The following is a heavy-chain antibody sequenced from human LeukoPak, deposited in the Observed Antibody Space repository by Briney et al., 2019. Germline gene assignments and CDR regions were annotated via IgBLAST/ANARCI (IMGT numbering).Heavy chain of an antibody. D-gene: IGHD3-3*01. Sequence: ASVKVSCKASGYTFTSYDINWVRQATGQGLEWMGWMNPNSGNTGYAQKFQGRVTMTRNTSISTAYMELSSLRSEDTAVYYCARGHEYYDFWSGYPYYYYMDVWAKGPRSPSP. J-gene: IGHJ6*03. CDR3: ARGHEYYDFWSGYPYYYYMDV. CDR2: MNPNSGNT. CDR1: GYTFTSYD. V-gene: IGHV1-8*01.